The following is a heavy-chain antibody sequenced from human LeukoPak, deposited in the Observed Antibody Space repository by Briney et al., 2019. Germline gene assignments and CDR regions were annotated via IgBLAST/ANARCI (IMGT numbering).Heavy chain of an antibody. Sequence: SGGSLRLSCAASGFTFSSYAMSWVRQAPGKGLEWVSAISGSGGSTYYADSVKGRFAISRDNSKNTLYLQMNSLRAEDTAVYYCAKRLVRPFDYWGQGTLVTVSS. CDR2: ISGSGGST. CDR1: GFTFSSYA. V-gene: IGHV3-23*01. D-gene: IGHD6-19*01. CDR3: AKRLVRPFDY. J-gene: IGHJ4*02.